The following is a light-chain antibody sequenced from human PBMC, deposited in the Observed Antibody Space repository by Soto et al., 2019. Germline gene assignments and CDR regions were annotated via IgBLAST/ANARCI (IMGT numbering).Light chain of an antibody. V-gene: IGKV3-15*01. CDR2: GAS. CDR3: QQYKIWPPYT. J-gene: IGKJ2*01. Sequence: VFPQSPGTLSLSQGERATLSWRARQSVSGDYLAWYQQKPGQAHRLLIYGASTRATGIPARFSGSVSGTEFTLTISGLQSEDFALYYGQQYKIWPPYTFCQGTKVDIK. CDR1: QSVSGD.